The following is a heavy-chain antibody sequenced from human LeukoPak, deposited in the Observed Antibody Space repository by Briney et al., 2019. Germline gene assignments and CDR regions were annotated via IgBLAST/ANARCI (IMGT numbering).Heavy chain of an antibody. D-gene: IGHD3-22*01. CDR3: AKDQDYYDRPFDY. CDR1: GFTFSSYA. J-gene: IGHJ4*02. Sequence: GGSLRLSCAASGFTFSSYAMSWVRQAPGKWLEWVSAISGSGGSTYYADSVKGRFTISRDNSKNTLYLQMNSLRAEDTAVYYCAKDQDYYDRPFDYWGQGTLVTVSS. V-gene: IGHV3-23*01. CDR2: ISGSGGST.